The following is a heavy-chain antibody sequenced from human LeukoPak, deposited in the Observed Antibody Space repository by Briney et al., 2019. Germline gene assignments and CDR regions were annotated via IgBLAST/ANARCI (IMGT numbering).Heavy chain of an antibody. CDR2: ISGSGGST. V-gene: IGHV3-23*01. D-gene: IGHD3-3*01. CDR3: AKDREVRFLEWLFPYFDY. CDR1: GFTFSSYA. J-gene: IGHJ4*02. Sequence: GGSLRLSCAASGFTFSSYAMSWVRQAPGKGLEWVSAISGSGGSTYYADSVKGRFTISRDNSKNTLYLQMNSLRAEDTALYYCAKDREVRFLEWLFPYFDYWGQGTLVTVSS.